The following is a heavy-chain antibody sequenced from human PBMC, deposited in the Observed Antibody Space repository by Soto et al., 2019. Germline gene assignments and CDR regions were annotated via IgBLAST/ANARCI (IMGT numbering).Heavy chain of an antibody. Sequence: GVSLRLSCAAAGFPFSSYGMHWVSQAPGKGLEWVAVISYDGSNKYYADSVKGRFTISRDNSKNTLYLQMNSLRAEDTAVYYCARDTIFGVVITWTLDYWGQGTLVTVSS. CDR2: ISYDGSNK. D-gene: IGHD3-3*01. CDR3: ARDTIFGVVITWTLDY. CDR1: GFPFSSYG. J-gene: IGHJ4*02. V-gene: IGHV3-30-3*01.